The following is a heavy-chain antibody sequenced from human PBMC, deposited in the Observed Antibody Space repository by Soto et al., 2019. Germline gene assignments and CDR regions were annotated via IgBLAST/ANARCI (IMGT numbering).Heavy chain of an antibody. CDR2: IDASGTIT. Sequence: HPGGSLRLSCAASGFTFGSYAMTWVRQAPGKGLEWVSVIDASGTITVYADSVKGRFTISRDNSKNTLSLEMSSLRAEDTAIYSCAGYKNDLTTFRAFEIWGQGTMVTVSS. D-gene: IGHD1-1*01. CDR3: AGYKNDLTTFRAFEI. CDR1: GFTFGSYA. V-gene: IGHV3-23*01. J-gene: IGHJ3*02.